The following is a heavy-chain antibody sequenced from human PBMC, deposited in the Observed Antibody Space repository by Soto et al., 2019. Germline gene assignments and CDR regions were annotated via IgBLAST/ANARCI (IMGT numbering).Heavy chain of an antibody. V-gene: IGHV3-7*05. CDR1: GFSFSTYW. J-gene: IGHJ5*02. D-gene: IGHD1-7*01. Sequence: EVQLVEPGGGLVQPGGSLRLSCAASGFSFSTYWMAWVRQAPGKGLEWVANIDQGGGETDYVDSVRGLFTHSTDNAKNALYLAMNSPWAEHPASYYGARGGTWFDTWAEGTLVSV. CDR3: ARGGTWFDT. CDR2: IDQGGGET.